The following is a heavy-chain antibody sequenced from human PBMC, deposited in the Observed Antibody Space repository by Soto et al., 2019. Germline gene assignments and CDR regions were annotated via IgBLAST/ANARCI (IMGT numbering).Heavy chain of an antibody. J-gene: IGHJ4*02. Sequence: EVQLVESGGGLVQPGGSLRLSCAASGFTLSTYDMNWVRQAPGKGLQWVSHTSSSSAAIVYADSVKGRITISRDNAKNSLYLQMTSLRDEDTAVYYCARAAVAGLYFFDSWGKGILVTVSS. V-gene: IGHV3-48*02. D-gene: IGHD6-19*01. CDR3: ARAAVAGLYFFDS. CDR2: TSSSSAAI. CDR1: GFTLSTYD.